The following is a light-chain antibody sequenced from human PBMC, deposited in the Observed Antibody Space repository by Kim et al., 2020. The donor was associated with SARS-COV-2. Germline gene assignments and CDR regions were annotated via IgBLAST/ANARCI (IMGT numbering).Light chain of an antibody. V-gene: IGLV2-14*04. Sequence: QSITISCPGTHSDIGNYNYVSWYQQNPGKAPKLMIYDVSNRPSGVSNRFSGSKSGNTASLTISGLQAEDEADYYCTSYSSSSTLVIFGGGTQLTVL. CDR1: HSDIGNYNY. J-gene: IGLJ2*01. CDR2: DVS. CDR3: TSYSSSSTLVI.